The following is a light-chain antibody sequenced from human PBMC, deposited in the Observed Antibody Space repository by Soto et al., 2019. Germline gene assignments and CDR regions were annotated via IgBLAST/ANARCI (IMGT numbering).Light chain of an antibody. CDR2: DAS. J-gene: IGKJ1*01. CDR1: QSVSSY. V-gene: IGKV3-11*01. Sequence: EIVLTQSPATLSLSPGERATLSCRDSQSVSSYLAWYQQKPGQAPRLLIYDASNRATGIPARFSGSGSGTYFTVTISTLEPEDFAVYYCQQCSNWPPWTFGQVTKVEIK. CDR3: QQCSNWPPWT.